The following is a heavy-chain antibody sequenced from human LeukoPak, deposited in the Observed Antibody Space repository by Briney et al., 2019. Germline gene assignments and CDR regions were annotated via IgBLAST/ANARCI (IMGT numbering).Heavy chain of an antibody. V-gene: IGHV1-2*02. J-gene: IGHJ4*02. CDR1: GYTFTGYF. CDR3: ARQELVDVVAATY. D-gene: IGHD5-12*01. CDR2: INPNSGGT. Sequence: VSVKVSCKASGYTFTGYFMHWVRQAPGQGLEWMGWINPNSGGTNYAQKFQGRVTLTRDTSISTAYMELSRLRSDDTAVYYCARQELVDVVAATYWGQGTLVTVSS.